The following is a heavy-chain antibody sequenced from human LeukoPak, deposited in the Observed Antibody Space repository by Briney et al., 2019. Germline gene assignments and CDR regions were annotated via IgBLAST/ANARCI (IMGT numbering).Heavy chain of an antibody. Sequence: ASVKVSCKASGYSFTCYYMHWVRQAPGQRLEWMGWINPKSGGTNYEQKFQGRVTMTRDTSISTAYMELSRLRSDDTAVYYCAKVGEYTTGWYNYYFDYWGQGTLVTVSS. D-gene: IGHD6-19*01. CDR3: AKVGEYTTGWYNYYFDY. CDR1: GYSFTCYY. V-gene: IGHV1-2*02. J-gene: IGHJ4*02. CDR2: INPKSGGT.